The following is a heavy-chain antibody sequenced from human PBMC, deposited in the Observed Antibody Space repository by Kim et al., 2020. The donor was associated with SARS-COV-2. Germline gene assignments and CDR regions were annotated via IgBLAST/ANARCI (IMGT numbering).Heavy chain of an antibody. CDR2: IYYSGTT. CDR3: ARHNPQIHWGHTLDF. J-gene: IGHJ4*02. Sequence: SETLSLTCTVSGVSISSTTYYWGWIRQSPGKGLQWIGSIYYSGTTYYNPSLKSRLTISVDTYKNQFSLKLTSVTASDAAVYYWARHNPQIHWGHTLDFWGQATLVTVS. D-gene: IGHD7-27*01. CDR1: GVSISSTTYY. V-gene: IGHV4-39*01.